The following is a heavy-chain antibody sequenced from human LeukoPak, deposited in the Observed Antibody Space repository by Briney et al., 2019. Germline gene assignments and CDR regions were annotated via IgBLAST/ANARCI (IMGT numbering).Heavy chain of an antibody. D-gene: IGHD3-3*01. CDR3: ARAAHYDFWSRIFDY. CDR1: GYTFTSYA. Sequence: ASVKVSCKASGYTFTSYAMNWVRQAPGQGLEWMGWSNTNTGNPTYAQGFTGRFVFSLDTSVSTAYLQISSLTAEDTAVYYCARAAHYDFWSRIFDYWGQGTLVTVSS. J-gene: IGHJ4*02. V-gene: IGHV7-4-1*02. CDR2: SNTNTGNP.